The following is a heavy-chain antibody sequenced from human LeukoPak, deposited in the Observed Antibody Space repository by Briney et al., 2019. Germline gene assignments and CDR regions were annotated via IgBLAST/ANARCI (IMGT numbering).Heavy chain of an antibody. CDR2: ISGSDGST. D-gene: IGHD3-3*01. V-gene: IGHV3-23*01. CDR3: AAGFYFGDY. Sequence: GGSLRLSCVASGFTFKTYGMSWVRQAPGKGLEWVSTISGSDGSTYYADSVKGRFTISRDNSKSTLYVQMNSLRAEDTAVYYCAAGFYFGDYWGQGTLVTVSS. J-gene: IGHJ4*02. CDR1: GFTFKTYG.